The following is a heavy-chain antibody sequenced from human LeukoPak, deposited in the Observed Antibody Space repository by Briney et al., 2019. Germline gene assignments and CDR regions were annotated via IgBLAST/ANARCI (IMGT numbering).Heavy chain of an antibody. CDR3: AAGVKQNWFDP. J-gene: IGHJ5*02. D-gene: IGHD1/OR15-1a*01. CDR1: GYSISSGYY. Sequence: PSETLSLTCTVSGYSISSGYYWGWIRQSPGKGLEWIGSIYHSGSTYYNPSLKSRVTISVDTSKNQFSLKLSSVTAADTAVYYCAAGVKQNWFDPWGQGTLVTVSS. CDR2: IYHSGST. V-gene: IGHV4-38-2*02.